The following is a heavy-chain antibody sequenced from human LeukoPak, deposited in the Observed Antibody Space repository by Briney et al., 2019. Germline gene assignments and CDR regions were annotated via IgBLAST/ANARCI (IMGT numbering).Heavy chain of an antibody. V-gene: IGHV1-2*02. D-gene: IGHD6-6*01. CDR1: GYTFTGHY. CDR2: INPNSGGT. Sequence: ASVKVSCKASGYTFTGHYMHWVRQAPGQGLEWMGWINPNSGGTIYAQKFQGRVTMTRDTSISTVYMELSRLRSDDTAVYYCARDGADSSSSWFGYYYYMDVWGKGTTVTVSS. CDR3: ARDGADSSSSWFGYYYYMDV. J-gene: IGHJ6*03.